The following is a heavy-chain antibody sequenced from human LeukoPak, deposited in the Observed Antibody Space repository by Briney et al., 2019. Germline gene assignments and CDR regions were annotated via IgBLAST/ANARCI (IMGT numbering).Heavy chain of an antibody. CDR3: ARFSSDCSTASCYLTY. V-gene: IGHV4-59*11. CDR2: IFSTGTT. J-gene: IGHJ4*02. CDR1: GGSLSSHY. Sequence: SETLSLTCTVSGGSLSSHYWSWIRQPPGQGLELIGHIFSTGTTFYNPSLSGRVSISLDTSRNRFSLKLTSVTAADTAVYYCARFSSDCSTASCYLTYWGQGTLVTVSS. D-gene: IGHD2-2*01.